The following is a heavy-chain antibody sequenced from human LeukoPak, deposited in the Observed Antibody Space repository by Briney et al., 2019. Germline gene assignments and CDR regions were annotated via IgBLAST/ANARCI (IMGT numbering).Heavy chain of an antibody. Sequence: SETLSLTCTVSGGSISGYYWGWIRQPPGKGLEWIGSIYYSGSTYYNPSLKSRVTISVDTSKNQFSLKLSSVTAADTAVYYCARLVLKSRLFDPWGQGNLVTVSS. CDR1: GGSISGYY. J-gene: IGHJ5*02. CDR2: IYYSGST. V-gene: IGHV4-39*01. D-gene: IGHD3-9*01. CDR3: ARLVLKSRLFDP.